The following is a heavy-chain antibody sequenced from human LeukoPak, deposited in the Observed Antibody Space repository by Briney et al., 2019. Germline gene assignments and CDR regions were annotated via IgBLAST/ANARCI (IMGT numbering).Heavy chain of an antibody. D-gene: IGHD2-8*01. Sequence: GGSLRLSCSASGFTFDAYAMHWVRHAPGKGVEWVSGISRNTYTITYADSVKGPFTISRHNATNSLYLQIHTLTAEDTALYFCLKDRTNCSNGHCYPVCNGMDFSCQGTTVTVSS. CDR1: GFTFDAYA. CDR2: ISRNTYTI. V-gene: IGHV3-9*01. CDR3: LKDRTNCSNGHCYPVCNGMDF. J-gene: IGHJ6*02.